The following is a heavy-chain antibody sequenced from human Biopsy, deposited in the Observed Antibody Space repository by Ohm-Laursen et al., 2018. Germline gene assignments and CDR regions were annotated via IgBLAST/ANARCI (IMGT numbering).Heavy chain of an antibody. V-gene: IGHV1-2*02. J-gene: IGHJ4*02. Sequence: ASVKVSCKVSSYTFTDYNIHWMRQAPGQGLEWLGCINRKTGATNYAQKFQGRVTMTRDTSISTAYLALGSLRSADTAIYYCARDPLNGHKHFDYWGQGSLVTVSS. CDR2: INRKTGAT. CDR1: SYTFTDYN. D-gene: IGHD2-8*01. CDR3: ARDPLNGHKHFDY.